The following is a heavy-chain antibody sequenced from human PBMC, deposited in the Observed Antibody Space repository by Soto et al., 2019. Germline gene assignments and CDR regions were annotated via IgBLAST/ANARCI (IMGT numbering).Heavy chain of an antibody. J-gene: IGHJ6*03. CDR3: ARHGVTILSSYYCYYMDV. CDR2: IYPGDSDT. D-gene: IGHD3-3*01. Sequence: PGESLKISCKGSGYSFTSYWIGWVRQMPGKGLEWMGIIYPGDSDTRYSPSFQGQVTISADKSISTAYLQWSSLKASDTAMYYCARHGVTILSSYYCYYMDVWGKGTTVTVSS. V-gene: IGHV5-51*01. CDR1: GYSFTSYW.